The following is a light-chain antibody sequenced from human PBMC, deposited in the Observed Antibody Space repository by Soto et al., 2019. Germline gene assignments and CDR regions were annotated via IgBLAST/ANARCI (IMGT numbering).Light chain of an antibody. J-gene: IGKJ5*01. Sequence: EIALTQSPATLSLSPGERATLSWGASQGVSIKVSWYQQKPGQAPRPLIYDTSTRATGIPDRFSGSGSGTDFTLTIRRLEPEDLAVYYCQQYGRSTITFGQGTRLEIK. V-gene: IGKV3D-20*01. CDR2: DTS. CDR1: QGVSIK. CDR3: QQYGRSTIT.